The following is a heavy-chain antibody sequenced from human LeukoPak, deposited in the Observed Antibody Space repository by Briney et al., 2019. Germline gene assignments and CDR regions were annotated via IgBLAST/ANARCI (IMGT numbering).Heavy chain of an antibody. J-gene: IGHJ4*02. CDR2: IHTSGIT. V-gene: IGHV4-4*07. D-gene: IGHD1-26*01. CDR1: GGSISSHY. CDR3: ARVLGSNYVYFDY. Sequence: SETLSLTCTVSGGSISSHYWSWLRQPAGKGLEYIGCIHTSGITNYNLSLKSRVTMSGDTSKNQFYLNLTSVTAADTAVYYCARVLGSNYVYFDYWGQGSLVTVSS.